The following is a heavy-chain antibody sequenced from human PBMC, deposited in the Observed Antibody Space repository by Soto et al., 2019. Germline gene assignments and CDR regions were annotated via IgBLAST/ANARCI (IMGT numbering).Heavy chain of an antibody. CDR2: IYWNDDK. V-gene: IGHV2-5*01. D-gene: IGHD3-22*01. CDR3: AHIRDDSSGSEYFQH. CDR1: GFSLSTSGVG. J-gene: IGHJ1*01. Sequence: SGPTLVKPTQTLTLTCTFSGFSLSTSGVGVGWIRQPPGKALEWLALIYWNDDKRYSPSLKSRLTITKDTSKNQVVLTMTNMDPVDTATYYCAHIRDDSSGSEYFQHWGQGTLVTVSS.